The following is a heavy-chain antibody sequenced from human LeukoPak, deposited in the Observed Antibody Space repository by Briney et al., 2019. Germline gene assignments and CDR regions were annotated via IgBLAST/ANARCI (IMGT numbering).Heavy chain of an antibody. CDR2: ISAGGGST. CDR3: AKEGGRAVVTPFDAFDI. Sequence: GESLRLSCAASGYTLSTYAMNWVRQAPGKGLEWVSGISAGGGSTYYADSVKGRFTISGDNSKNTLYLQMNSLRAEDTAVYYCAKEGGRAVVTPFDAFDIWGQGTMVTVSS. D-gene: IGHD4-23*01. J-gene: IGHJ3*02. V-gene: IGHV3-23*01. CDR1: GYTLSTYA.